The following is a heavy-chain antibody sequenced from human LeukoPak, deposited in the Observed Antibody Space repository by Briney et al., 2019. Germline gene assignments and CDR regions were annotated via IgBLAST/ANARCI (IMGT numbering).Heavy chain of an antibody. CDR2: IRYDGSNK. V-gene: IGHV3-30*02. D-gene: IGHD4-23*01. J-gene: IGHJ4*02. CDR3: ARVGSSVVTPPLDY. CDR1: GFTFSSYG. Sequence: GGSLRLSCAASGFTFSSYGMHWVRQAPGKGLEWVAFIRYDGSNKYYADSVKGRFTISRDNSKNTLYLQMNSLRAEDTAVYYCARVGSSVVTPPLDYWGQGTLVTVSS.